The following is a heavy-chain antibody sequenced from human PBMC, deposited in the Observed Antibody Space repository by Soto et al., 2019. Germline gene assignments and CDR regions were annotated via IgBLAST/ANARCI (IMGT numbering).Heavy chain of an antibody. J-gene: IGHJ6*02. D-gene: IGHD5-12*01. V-gene: IGHV3-30-3*01. Sequence: PGGSLRLSCAASGFTFSSYAMHWVRQAPGKGLEWVAVISYDGSNKYYADSVKGRFTISRDNSKNTLYLQMNSLRAEDTAVYYCAREELTRWLQLPFYYYYGMDVWGQGTTVTVSS. CDR1: GFTFSSYA. CDR2: ISYDGSNK. CDR3: AREELTRWLQLPFYYYYGMDV.